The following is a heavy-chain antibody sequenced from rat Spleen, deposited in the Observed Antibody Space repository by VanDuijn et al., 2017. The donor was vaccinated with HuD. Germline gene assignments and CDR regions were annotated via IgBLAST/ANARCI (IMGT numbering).Heavy chain of an antibody. J-gene: IGHJ3*01. Sequence: EVQLVESGGGLVQPGRSLKLSCVASGFTFNNYWMTWIRQAPGKGLEWVASITNTGGSTYYPDSVKGRFTISRDNAKSTLYLQMNSLRSEDTATYYCTRALITTVVTGWFAYWGQGTLVTVSS. CDR1: GFTFNNYW. CDR3: TRALITTVVTGWFAY. V-gene: IGHV5-31*01. D-gene: IGHD1-1*01. CDR2: ITNTGGST.